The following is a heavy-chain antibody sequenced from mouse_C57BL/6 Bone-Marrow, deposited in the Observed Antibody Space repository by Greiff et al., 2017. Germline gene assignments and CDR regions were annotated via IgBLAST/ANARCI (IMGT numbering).Heavy chain of an antibody. V-gene: IGHV1-82*01. D-gene: IGHD1-1*01. Sequence: VQLQQSGPELVKPGASVKISCKASGYAFSSSWMNWVKQRPGKGLEWIGRIYPGDGDTNYNGKFKGKATLTADKSSSTAYMQLSSLTSEDSAVYFCARAYGSSSFVWGTGTTVTVSS. J-gene: IGHJ1*03. CDR3: ARAYGSSSFV. CDR1: GYAFSSSW. CDR2: IYPGDGDT.